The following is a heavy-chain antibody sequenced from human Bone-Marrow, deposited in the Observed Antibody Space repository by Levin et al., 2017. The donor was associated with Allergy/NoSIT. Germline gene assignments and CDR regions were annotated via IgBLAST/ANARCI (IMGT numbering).Heavy chain of an antibody. J-gene: IGHJ4*02. D-gene: IGHD2-2*01. CDR1: GFTFKNYV. Sequence: GGSLRLSCVGSGFTFKNYVLNWVRQVPGKGLEWLSYMSASGSMTYSDSVKGRFTISRDNGKNSLYLQMNSLRAEDTAVYYCARGNCSTTNCYSGAPDYWGQGTLVTVSS. CDR2: MSASGSMT. CDR3: ARGNCSTTNCYSGAPDY. V-gene: IGHV3-48*03.